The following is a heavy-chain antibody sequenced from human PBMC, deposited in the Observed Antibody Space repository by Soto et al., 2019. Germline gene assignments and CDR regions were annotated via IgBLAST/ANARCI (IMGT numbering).Heavy chain of an antibody. Sequence: QVQLVQSGAEVKKPGSSVRVSCKASGGTFSSYTISWVRQAPGQGLEWIGGINPMFGKAYYAQKFQDRVIITADRSTLTAYMELSTLRSEERAVYYCATAGREIVIGSWFDPWGQGTLVTVSS. V-gene: IGHV1-69*14. CDR2: INPMFGKA. CDR3: ATAGREIVIGSWFDP. CDR1: GGTFSSYT. D-gene: IGHD2-15*01. J-gene: IGHJ5*02.